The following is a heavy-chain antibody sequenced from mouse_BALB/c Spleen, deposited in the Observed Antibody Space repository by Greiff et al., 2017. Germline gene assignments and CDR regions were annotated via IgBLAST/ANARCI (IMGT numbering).Heavy chain of an antibody. D-gene: IGHD2-10*01. J-gene: IGHJ4*01. CDR3: ASQAYYGNYYAMDY. V-gene: IGHV1-14*01. CDR2: INPYNDGT. CDR1: GYTFTSYV. Sequence: VQLQQSGPELVKPGASVKMSCKASGYTFTSYVMHWVKQKPGQGLEWIGYINPYNDGTKYNEKFKGKATLTSDKSSSTAYMELSSLTSEDSAVYYCASQAYYGNYYAMDYWGQGTSVTVSS.